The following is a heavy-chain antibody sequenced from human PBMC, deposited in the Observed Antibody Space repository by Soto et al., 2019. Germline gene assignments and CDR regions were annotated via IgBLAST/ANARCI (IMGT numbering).Heavy chain of an antibody. Sequence: RGESLKISCKGSGYSFTSYWISWVRQMPGKGLEWMGRIDPSDSYTNYSPSFQGHVTISADKSISTAYLQWSSLKASDTAMYYCAREQWLVRYYYYGMDVWGQGTTVTVSS. D-gene: IGHD6-19*01. CDR1: GYSFTSYW. V-gene: IGHV5-10-1*01. J-gene: IGHJ6*02. CDR2: IDPSDSYT. CDR3: AREQWLVRYYYYGMDV.